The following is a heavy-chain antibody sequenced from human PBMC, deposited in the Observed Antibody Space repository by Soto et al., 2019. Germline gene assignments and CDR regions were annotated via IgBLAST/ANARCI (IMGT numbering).Heavy chain of an antibody. D-gene: IGHD2-21*02. CDR1: GGSISSGGYY. CDR3: TRDGRGLGRLSLFEY. Sequence: PSETLSLTCTVSGGSISSGGYYWSWIRQHPGKGLEWIGYIYYSGSTYYNPSLKSRVTISVDTSKNQFSLKLSSVTAADTAVYYCTRDGRGLGRLSLFEYWGQGILVTVSS. J-gene: IGHJ4*02. V-gene: IGHV4-31*03. CDR2: IYYSGST.